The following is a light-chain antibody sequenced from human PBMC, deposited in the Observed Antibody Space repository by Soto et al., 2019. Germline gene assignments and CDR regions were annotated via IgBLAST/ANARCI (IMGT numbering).Light chain of an antibody. CDR1: SSDVGGYNY. Sequence: QSALTLPASVSGSPGQSITISCTGTSSDVGGYNYVSWYQQHPGKAPKLMIYDVSNRPSGVSNRFYGSKSGNTASLTISGLQAEDEADYYCSSYTSTSTLVFGTGTKLTVL. J-gene: IGLJ1*01. CDR3: SSYTSTSTLV. CDR2: DVS. V-gene: IGLV2-14*01.